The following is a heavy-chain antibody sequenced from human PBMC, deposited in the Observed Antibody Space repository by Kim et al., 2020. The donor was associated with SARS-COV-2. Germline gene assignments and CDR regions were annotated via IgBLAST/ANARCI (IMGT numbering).Heavy chain of an antibody. D-gene: IGHD1-26*01. Sequence: QRFEGRVTITADESTSTAYMELSGLRSEDTAVYYCARGWERLTYDFDYWGQGTLVTVSS. J-gene: IGHJ4*02. V-gene: IGHV1-69*01. CDR3: ARGWERLTYDFDY.